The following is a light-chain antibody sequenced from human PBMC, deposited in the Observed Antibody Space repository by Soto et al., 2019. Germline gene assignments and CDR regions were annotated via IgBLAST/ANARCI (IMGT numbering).Light chain of an antibody. V-gene: IGKV3-15*01. CDR2: DAS. CDR1: QSVSSN. Sequence: EIVMTQSPATLSVSPGDRATLSCRASQSVSSNLAWYQQKPGQAPRLVIYDASTRATAIPARFSGSGSGTEFTLTISSLQSEDFAVYYCQQYADWPPLTFGGGTKVEIK. J-gene: IGKJ4*01. CDR3: QQYADWPPLT.